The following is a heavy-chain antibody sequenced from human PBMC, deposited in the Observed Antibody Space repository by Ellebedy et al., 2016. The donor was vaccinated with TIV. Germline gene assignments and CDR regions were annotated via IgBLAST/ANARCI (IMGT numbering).Heavy chain of an antibody. Sequence: GESLKISCEVSGFKFSGYCMNWVRQAPGKGLEWVSSISRISDDTHYTDSVEGRFTISRDNAETSLYLQMNSLRPEDTAVYYCARFSRGAPFVDYLYYMDVWGKGTTVTVSS. D-gene: IGHD3-3*02. CDR3: ARFSRGAPFVDYLYYMDV. V-gene: IGHV3-21*01. J-gene: IGHJ6*03. CDR2: ISRISDDT. CDR1: GFKFSGYC.